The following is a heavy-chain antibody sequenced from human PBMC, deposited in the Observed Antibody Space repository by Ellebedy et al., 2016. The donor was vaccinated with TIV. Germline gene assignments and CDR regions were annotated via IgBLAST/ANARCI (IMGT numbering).Heavy chain of an antibody. Sequence: GESLKISCAASGFTFSSYAMHWVRQAPGKGLEWVAVISYDGSNKYYADSVKGRFTISRDNSKNTLYLQMNSLRAEDTAVYYCARRHYDSRALDYWGQGTLVTVSS. CDR2: ISYDGSNK. CDR3: ARRHYDSRALDY. D-gene: IGHD3-22*01. V-gene: IGHV3-30-3*01. CDR1: GFTFSSYA. J-gene: IGHJ4*02.